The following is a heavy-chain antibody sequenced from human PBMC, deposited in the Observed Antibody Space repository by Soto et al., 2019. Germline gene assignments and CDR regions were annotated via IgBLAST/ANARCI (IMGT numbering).Heavy chain of an antibody. D-gene: IGHD1-1*01. CDR1: GGSISSSSYY. J-gene: IGHJ1*01. CDR3: ARHSSPGNLYFQH. V-gene: IGHV4-39*01. CDR2: IYYSGST. Sequence: QLQLQESGPGLVKPSETLSLTCTVSGGSISSSSYYWGWIRQPPGKGLEWIGSIYYSGSTYYNPSLKSRVTISVDTSKNQFSLKLSSVTAADTAVYYCARHSSPGNLYFQHWGQGTLVTVSS.